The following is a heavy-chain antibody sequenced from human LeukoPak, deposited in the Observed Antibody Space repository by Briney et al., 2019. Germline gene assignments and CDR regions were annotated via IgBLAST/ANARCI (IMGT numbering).Heavy chain of an antibody. CDR1: GESSSNYY. Sequence: SETLSLTCAVYGESSSNYYWSWIRQTPGQGLEWIGQIHQSGHTVYNPSLESRVTISIDTSKEQFSLNLISVTAADTAVYFCARHGGFLQDYWGQGTLVTVSS. V-gene: IGHV4-34*01. J-gene: IGHJ4*02. CDR2: IHQSGHT. CDR3: ARHGGFLQDY. D-gene: IGHD3-16*01.